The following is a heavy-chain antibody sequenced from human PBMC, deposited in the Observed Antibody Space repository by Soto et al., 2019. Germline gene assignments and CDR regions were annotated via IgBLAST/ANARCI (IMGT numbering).Heavy chain of an antibody. D-gene: IGHD1-7*01. Sequence: PSETLSLTCTVSGAYVSDFSWSWIRQHAGKGLEWIGRITVNGITQYTPSFRSRVTMSMDASRNQFSLNLQSATAADTALYYCARESGENWTYEAHWGQGTLVTVSS. V-gene: IGHV4-4*07. CDR2: ITVNGIT. J-gene: IGHJ1*01. CDR3: ARESGENWTYEAH. CDR1: GAYVSDFS.